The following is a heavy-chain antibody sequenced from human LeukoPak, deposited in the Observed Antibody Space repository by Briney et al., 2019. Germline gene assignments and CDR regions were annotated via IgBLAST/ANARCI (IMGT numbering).Heavy chain of an antibody. CDR2: INPDGSRT. V-gene: IGHV3-74*01. Sequence: GGSLRLSCAASGFTFSTYWVHWVRQAPGKGLGWVSRINPDGSRTDYADSVKGRFTISRDNAKNTLYLQMNSLRAEDTAVYFCARALRGNRDYWGQGTLVTVSS. CDR3: ARALRGNRDY. CDR1: GFTFSTYW. J-gene: IGHJ4*02. D-gene: IGHD4-23*01.